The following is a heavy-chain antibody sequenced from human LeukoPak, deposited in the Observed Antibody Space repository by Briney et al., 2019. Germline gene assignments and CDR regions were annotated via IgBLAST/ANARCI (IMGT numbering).Heavy chain of an antibody. CDR1: GYTFTGYY. Sequence: ASVKVSCKASGYTFTGYYMHWVRQAPGQGLEWMGWINPNSGGTNYAQKFQGRVTMTRDTSISTAYMELSRLRSDDTAVYYCAGSLRFLKYYFDYWGQGTVVTVSS. V-gene: IGHV1-2*02. D-gene: IGHD3-3*01. CDR2: INPNSGGT. J-gene: IGHJ4*02. CDR3: AGSLRFLKYYFDY.